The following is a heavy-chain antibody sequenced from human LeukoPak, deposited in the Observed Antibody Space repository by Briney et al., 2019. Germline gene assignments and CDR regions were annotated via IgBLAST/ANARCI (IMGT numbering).Heavy chain of an antibody. CDR3: ARGPLKTGTRRINWFDP. J-gene: IGHJ5*02. Sequence: ASVTVSCKASVYTFTGYYMHWVRQAPGQGLEWMGWINPNSGGTNYAQKFQGRVTMTRDTSISTAYMELSRLRSDDTAVYYCARGPLKTGTRRINWFDPWGQGTLVTVSS. D-gene: IGHD1-1*01. CDR2: INPNSGGT. CDR1: VYTFTGYY. V-gene: IGHV1-2*02.